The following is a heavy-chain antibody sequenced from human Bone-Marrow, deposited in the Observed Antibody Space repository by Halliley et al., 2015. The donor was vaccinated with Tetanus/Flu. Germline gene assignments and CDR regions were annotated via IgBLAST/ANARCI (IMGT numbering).Heavy chain of an antibody. J-gene: IGHJ6*02. D-gene: IGHD2-2*01. CDR3: ARVAPPAMDYYYGMDV. Sequence: GMTTPCGDGTSCSHRFQGRVTMTRDTSTSTVNMELSSLRPEDTAVYFCARVAPPAMDYYYGMDVWGQGTTVTVSS. V-gene: IGHV1-46*01. CDR2: TTPCGDGT.